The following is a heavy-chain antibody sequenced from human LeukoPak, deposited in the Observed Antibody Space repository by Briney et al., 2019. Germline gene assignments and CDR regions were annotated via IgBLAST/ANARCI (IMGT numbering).Heavy chain of an antibody. CDR3: TSRLITTNDF. CDR2: IMTKAEGETT. D-gene: IGHD3-3*01. Sequence: GGSLRLSCAASGFTFSSYAMSWVRQAPGKGLEWLGRIMTKAEGETTQYAAPADGRFSISRDDSRNTLYLQMNSLKIEDTAVYYCTSRLITTNDFWGQGTLVTVSS. CDR1: GFTFSSYA. J-gene: IGHJ4*02. V-gene: IGHV3-15*01.